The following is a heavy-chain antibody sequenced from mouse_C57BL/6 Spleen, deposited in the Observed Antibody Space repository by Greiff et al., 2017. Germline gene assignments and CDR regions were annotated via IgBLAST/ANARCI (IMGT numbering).Heavy chain of an antibody. CDR3: TRKDYSNYDAMDY. CDR2: IDPETGGT. D-gene: IGHD2-5*01. CDR1: GYTFTDYE. V-gene: IGHV1-15*01. Sequence: VQLQQSGAELVRPGASVTLSCKASGYTFTDYEMHWVKQTPVHGLEWIGAIDPETGGTAYNQKFKGKAILTADKSSSTAYMELRSLTSEDSAVYYCTRKDYSNYDAMDYWGQGTSVTVSS. J-gene: IGHJ4*01.